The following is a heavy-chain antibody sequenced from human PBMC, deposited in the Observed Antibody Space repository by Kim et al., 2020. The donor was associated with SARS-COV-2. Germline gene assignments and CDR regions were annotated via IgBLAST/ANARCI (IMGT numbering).Heavy chain of an antibody. CDR3: ARDCAFNYGCH. V-gene: IGHV1-69*01. CDR2: TT. D-gene: IGHD3-10*01. J-gene: IGHJ4*02. Sequence: TTHYAQKIQGRLTIAADESTGTAYMELSSLGSDDTAMYYCARDCAFNYGCHWGQGTLVTVSS.